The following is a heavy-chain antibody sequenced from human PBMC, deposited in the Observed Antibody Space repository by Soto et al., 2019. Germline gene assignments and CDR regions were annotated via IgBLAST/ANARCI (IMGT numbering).Heavy chain of an antibody. D-gene: IGHD3-22*01. Sequence: GGSLRLSCAASGFTFSSYAMSWVRQAPGKGLEWVSAISGSGGSTYYADSVKGRFTISRDNSKNTLYQQMNSLRAEDTAVYYCAKGFSVVVVTPFDYWGQGTLVTVSS. CDR2: ISGSGGST. V-gene: IGHV3-23*01. CDR3: AKGFSVVVVTPFDY. J-gene: IGHJ4*02. CDR1: GFTFSSYA.